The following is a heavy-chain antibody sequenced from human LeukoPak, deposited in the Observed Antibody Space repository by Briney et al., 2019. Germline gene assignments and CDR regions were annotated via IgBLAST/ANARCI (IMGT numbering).Heavy chain of an antibody. CDR3: AKSPGPMPASTIYYFDH. Sequence: GSLRTSFSAPGIPFSSQAMSLVRQASGKGLGWVSAISGSGGSTYYADSVLGRFTISRDNSKNTLYLQMNNLRAEDTAVYYRAKSPGPMPASTIYYFDHWGQGALVTVSA. D-gene: IGHD5-24*01. CDR1: GIPFSSQA. V-gene: IGHV3-23*01. J-gene: IGHJ4*02. CDR2: ISGSGGST.